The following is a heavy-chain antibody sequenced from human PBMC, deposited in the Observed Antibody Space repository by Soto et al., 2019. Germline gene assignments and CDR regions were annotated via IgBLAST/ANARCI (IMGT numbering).Heavy chain of an antibody. CDR1: GYSFTSYW. Sequence: HGESLKISCKGSGYSFTSYWIGWVRQMPGKGLDWMGIFYPGDSDTRYSPSFQGQVTISADKSISTAYLQWSSLKASDTAMYYCARSVMVYSNWFDPWGQGTLVTVSS. D-gene: IGHD2-8*01. V-gene: IGHV5-51*01. CDR2: FYPGDSDT. CDR3: ARSVMVYSNWFDP. J-gene: IGHJ5*02.